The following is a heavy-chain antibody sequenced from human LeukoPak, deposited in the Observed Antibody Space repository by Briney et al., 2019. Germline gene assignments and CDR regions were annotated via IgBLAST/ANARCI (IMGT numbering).Heavy chain of an antibody. Sequence: SQTLSLTCTVSSGSITSGGYYWSWFRQPPGKGLEWIGYTFHRGTTYYNPSLKSRVTISLDRSKNHFSLNMTSVTAADTAMYFGARGKGYDSPSGAFDIWGHGAMVTVSS. CDR1: SGSITSGGYY. D-gene: IGHD3-9*01. J-gene: IGHJ3*02. CDR3: ARGKGYDSPSGAFDI. CDR2: TFHRGTT. V-gene: IGHV4-30-2*01.